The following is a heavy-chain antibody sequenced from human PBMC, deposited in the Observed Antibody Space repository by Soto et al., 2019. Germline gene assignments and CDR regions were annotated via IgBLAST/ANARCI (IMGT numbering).Heavy chain of an antibody. V-gene: IGHV3-33*01. CDR2: IWYDGSNK. CDR3: ARSTIFGAAYVDY. Sequence: PGGSLRLSCAASGFTFSSYGMHWVRQAPGKGLEWVAVIWYDGSNKYYADSVKGRFTISRDNSKNTLYLQMNSLRADDTAVYYCARSTIFGAAYVDYWGQGTLVTVSS. J-gene: IGHJ4*02. CDR1: GFTFSSYG. D-gene: IGHD3-3*01.